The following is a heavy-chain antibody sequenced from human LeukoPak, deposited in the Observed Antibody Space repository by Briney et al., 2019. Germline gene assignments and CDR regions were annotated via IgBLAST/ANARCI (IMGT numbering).Heavy chain of an antibody. V-gene: IGHV3-30-3*01. CDR2: ISYDGSNK. J-gene: IGHJ4*02. CDR3: ARDEGGRHFWSGLMDY. D-gene: IGHD3-3*02. CDR1: GFTFSSYA. Sequence: HPGGSLRLSCAASGFTFSSYAMHWVRQAPGKGLEWVAVISYDGSNKYYADSVKGRFTISRDNSKNTLYLQMNSLRAEDTAVYYCARDEGGRHFWSGLMDYWGQGTLVTVSS.